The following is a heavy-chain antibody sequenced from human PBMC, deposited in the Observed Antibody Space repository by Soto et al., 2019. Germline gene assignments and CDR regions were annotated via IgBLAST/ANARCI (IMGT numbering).Heavy chain of an antibody. D-gene: IGHD3-3*01. CDR1: GGTFGSNA. Sequence: GASVKVSCKASGGTFGSNAISWVRRAPGQGLEWMGNIIPIFGTINTGYAQKFQGRVTMTRNTSISTAYMELSSLRSEDTAVYYCARGRHGFWSGSLVYYYYGMDVWGQGTTVTVSS. CDR2: IIPIFGTINT. V-gene: IGHV1-8*02. CDR3: ARGRHGFWSGSLVYYYYGMDV. J-gene: IGHJ6*02.